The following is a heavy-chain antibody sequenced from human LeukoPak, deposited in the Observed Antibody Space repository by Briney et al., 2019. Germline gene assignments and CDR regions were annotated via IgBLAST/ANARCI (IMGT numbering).Heavy chain of an antibody. V-gene: IGHV3-52*01. J-gene: IGHJ4*02. CDR1: GFTFGSSW. D-gene: IGHD3-22*01. CDR2: IKCDGSEK. Sequence: PGGSLRLSCAASGFTFGSSWMHWVCQAPEKGLEWVADIKCDGSEKYYVDSVKGRLTISRDNAKNSLYLQVNSLRAEDMTVYYCVRGEAITMIVVVIIINYWGQGTLVTVSS. CDR3: VRGEAITMIVVVIIINY.